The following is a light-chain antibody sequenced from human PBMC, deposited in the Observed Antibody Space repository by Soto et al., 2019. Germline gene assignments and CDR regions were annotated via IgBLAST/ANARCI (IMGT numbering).Light chain of an antibody. J-gene: IGKJ1*01. CDR1: QSVSSN. CDR2: GAS. CDR3: QQRSNWPPTWT. V-gene: IGKV3-15*01. Sequence: EIMMSQSPATLSVSPGERATLSCRAIQSVSSNLAWYQQRPGQAPRLLIFGASTRATGIPARFSGSGSGTEFTLTISSLQSEDFATYYCQQRSNWPPTWTFGQGTKVDIK.